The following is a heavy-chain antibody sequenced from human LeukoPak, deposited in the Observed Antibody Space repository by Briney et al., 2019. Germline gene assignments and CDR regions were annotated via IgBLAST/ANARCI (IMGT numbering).Heavy chain of an antibody. CDR1: GFTFDDYA. CDR3: SKDGSSSSWYTFQR. Sequence: GGSLRLFCAASGFTFDDYAMHWVRQAPGKGLEWVSGISWNSGSIGYADSVKGRFTISRDNAKNSLYLQMNSLRAEDMALYYCSKDGSSSSWYTFQRWGQGTLVTVSS. CDR2: ISWNSGSI. V-gene: IGHV3-9*03. D-gene: IGHD6-13*01. J-gene: IGHJ1*01.